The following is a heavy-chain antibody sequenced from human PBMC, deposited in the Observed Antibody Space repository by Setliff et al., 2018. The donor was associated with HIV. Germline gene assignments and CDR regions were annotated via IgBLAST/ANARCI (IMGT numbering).Heavy chain of an antibody. CDR2: ISAYNLNT. CDR3: ARAYYHDSSGYQGFDY. Sequence: ASVKVSCKTSGYTFSRYGSSWVRQAPGQGLEWMGWISAYNLNTNYAQKFQGRVTMTTDTSASTGYMELRSLRSDDTAVYYCARAYYHDSSGYQGFDYWGQGTLVTVSS. V-gene: IGHV1-18*01. CDR1: GYTFSRYG. D-gene: IGHD3-22*01. J-gene: IGHJ4*02.